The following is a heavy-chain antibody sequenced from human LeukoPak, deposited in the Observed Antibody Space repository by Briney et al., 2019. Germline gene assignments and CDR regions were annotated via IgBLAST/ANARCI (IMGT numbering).Heavy chain of an antibody. D-gene: IGHD3-3*01. J-gene: IGHJ4*02. V-gene: IGHV1-69*05. CDR1: GGTFSSYA. Sequence: GASVKVSCKASGGTFSSYAISWVRQAPGQGLEWMGRIIPIFGTANYAQKFQGRVTITTDESTSTAYMELSSLRSEDTAVYYCAAAYDFWSGPLDYRGQGTLVTVSS. CDR2: IIPIFGTA. CDR3: AAAYDFWSGPLDY.